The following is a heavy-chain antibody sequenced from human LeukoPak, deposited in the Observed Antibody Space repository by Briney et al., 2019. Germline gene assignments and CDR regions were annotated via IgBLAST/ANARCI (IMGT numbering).Heavy chain of an antibody. CDR3: ARWGHGSYSSPFDY. V-gene: IGHV4-59*01. CDR2: IHYTGST. Sequence: PSETLSLTCTVSSGSITSYYWSWIRQPPGKGLEYIGHIHYTGSTDYNPSLKSRVTMSVDTSKNQFSLKLSSVTAADTAVYYCARWGHGSYSSPFDYWGQGTLVTVSS. D-gene: IGHD1-26*01. J-gene: IGHJ4*02. CDR1: SGSITSYY.